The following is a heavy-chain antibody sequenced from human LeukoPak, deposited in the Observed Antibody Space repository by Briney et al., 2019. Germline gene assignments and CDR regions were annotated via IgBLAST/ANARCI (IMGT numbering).Heavy chain of an antibody. V-gene: IGHV4-34*01. CDR1: GGSFSGYY. CDR2: INHSGST. CDR3: ARGGFRHYYDSSGYYDY. D-gene: IGHD3-22*01. J-gene: IGHJ4*02. Sequence: PSETLSLTCAVYGGSFSGYYWSWFRQPPGKGLEWVGEINHSGSTNYNPSLKSRLTISADTSKNQFSLQLSSVTAAETAVYYCARGGFRHYYDSSGYYDYWGQGTLVTVSS.